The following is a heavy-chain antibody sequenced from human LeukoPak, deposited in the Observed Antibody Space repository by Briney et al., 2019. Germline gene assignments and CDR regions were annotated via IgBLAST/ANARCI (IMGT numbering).Heavy chain of an antibody. J-gene: IGHJ4*02. CDR1: GFSFSSFG. CDR3: ARERERFLNL. CDR2: ISYDGSNK. Sequence: GGSLRLSCGASGFSFSSFGMHWVRQAPGKGLQWVAVISYDGSNKYYTDSVRGRFTISRDNSKNTLYLEMNSLRAEDTAVYYCARERERFLNLWGQGTLVTVSS. V-gene: IGHV3-30*04. D-gene: IGHD3-3*01.